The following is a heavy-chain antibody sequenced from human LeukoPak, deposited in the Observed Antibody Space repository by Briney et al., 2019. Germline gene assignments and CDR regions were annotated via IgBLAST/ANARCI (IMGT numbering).Heavy chain of an antibody. Sequence: TGGSLRLSCAASGFTFSSYAMSWVRQAPGKGLEWVSYISSSGSTIYYADSVKGRFTISRDNAKNSLYLQMNSLRAEDTAVYYCARMILGGYYYYGIDVWGQGTTVTVSS. CDR2: ISSSGSTI. CDR3: ARMILGGYYYYGIDV. J-gene: IGHJ6*02. CDR1: GFTFSSYA. V-gene: IGHV3-48*04. D-gene: IGHD3-10*01.